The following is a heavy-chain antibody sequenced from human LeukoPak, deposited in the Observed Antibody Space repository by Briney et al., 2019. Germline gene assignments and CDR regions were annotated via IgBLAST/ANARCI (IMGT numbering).Heavy chain of an antibody. CDR2: IYYSGST. Sequence: SETLSLTCTVSGGSISSHYWSWLRQPPGKGLEWIGYIYYSGSTNYNPSLKSRVTISVVTSKNQFSLKLSSVTAADTAIYYCASGSYYFDFWGQGTLVTVSS. J-gene: IGHJ4*02. D-gene: IGHD1-26*01. V-gene: IGHV4-59*11. CDR3: ASGSYYFDF. CDR1: GGSISSHY.